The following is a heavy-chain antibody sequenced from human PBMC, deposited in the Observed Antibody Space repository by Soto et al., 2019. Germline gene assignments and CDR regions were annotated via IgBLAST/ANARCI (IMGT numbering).Heavy chain of an antibody. D-gene: IGHD1-1*01. Sequence: PSETLSLTCSVSGQSISSYYWSWIRQPPGKGLEWIGYIYYNGNTNYNPALKSRVTISADTSKNQFSLRLSSVTAADTAVYYCARTEYLQAFDFWGQGTLVTVSS. CDR2: IYYNGNT. V-gene: IGHV4-59*01. J-gene: IGHJ4*02. CDR1: GQSISSYY. CDR3: ARTEYLQAFDF.